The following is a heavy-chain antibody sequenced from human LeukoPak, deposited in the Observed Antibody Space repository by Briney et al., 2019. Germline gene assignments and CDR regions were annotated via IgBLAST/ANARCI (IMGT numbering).Heavy chain of an antibody. J-gene: IGHJ4*02. CDR2: IKEDGSEK. V-gene: IGHV3-7*01. CDR3: ARDGGFGEILWPLGY. D-gene: IGHD3-10*01. Sequence: GGSLRLSCAASGFSFSSYWMNWVRQAPGKGLEWVANIKEDGSEKYYVDSVKGRFTISRDNAKNSLYLQMNSLRAEDTAVYYCARDGGFGEILWPLGYWGQGTLVTVSS. CDR1: GFSFSSYW.